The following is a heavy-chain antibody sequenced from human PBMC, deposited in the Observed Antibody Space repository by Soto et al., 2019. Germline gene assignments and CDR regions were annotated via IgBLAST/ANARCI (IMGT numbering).Heavy chain of an antibody. CDR1: GFTFDNYN. J-gene: IGHJ4*01. V-gene: IGHV3-21*01. Sequence: EVRLVESGGGLVKPGGSLRLSCAASGFTFDNYNMNWVRQAPGKGLEWVSSISRNSNYIYSADSVRGRFTISRDNAKNAQYLQMNSLRAEDTAVYYCARARDYYFDYWGHGTLVTVSS. CDR2: ISRNSNYI. CDR3: ARARDYYFDY.